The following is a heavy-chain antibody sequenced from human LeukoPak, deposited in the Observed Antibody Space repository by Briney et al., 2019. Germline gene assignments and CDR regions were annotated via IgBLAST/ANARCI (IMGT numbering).Heavy chain of an antibody. V-gene: IGHV4-38-2*01. CDR3: ARGETIVADRREGDGFDL. CDR2: VYKSGTT. Sequence: SETLSLTCVVSGYSIGSDYYWVWIRQPPGKGLEWIGNVYKSGTTYSNPSLKSRVTMSVDTSKNQFSLRVNSVTAADTAVYYCARGETIVADRREGDGFDLWGQGTLVTVSS. J-gene: IGHJ3*01. D-gene: IGHD5-12*01. CDR1: GYSIGSDYY.